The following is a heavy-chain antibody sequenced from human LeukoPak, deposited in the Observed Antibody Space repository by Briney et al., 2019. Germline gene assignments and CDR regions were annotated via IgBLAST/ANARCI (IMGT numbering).Heavy chain of an antibody. CDR3: AKIRLRDYYDSSGLFDY. J-gene: IGHJ4*02. CDR1: GFTFSSYG. Sequence: PGGSLRLSCAASGFTFSSYGMSWVRQAPGKGLEWVSGISWNSGSIGYADSVKGRFTISRDNAKNSLYLQMNSLRAEDTALYYCAKIRLRDYYDSSGLFDYWGQGTLVTVSS. D-gene: IGHD3-22*01. CDR2: ISWNSGSI. V-gene: IGHV3-9*01.